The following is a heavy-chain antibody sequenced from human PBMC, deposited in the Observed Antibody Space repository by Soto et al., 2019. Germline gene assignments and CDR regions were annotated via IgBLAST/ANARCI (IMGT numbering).Heavy chain of an antibody. CDR2: ISSSSSYI. V-gene: IGHV3-21*01. D-gene: IGHD1-26*01. CDR1: GFTFSSYS. J-gene: IGHJ6*02. Sequence: GGSLRLSCAASGFTFSSYSMNWVRQAPGKGLEWVSSISSSSSYIYYADSVKGRFTISRDNAKNSLYLQMNSLRAEDTAVYYCAREPRGSSWDYYYYYGMDVWGQGTTVTVSS. CDR3: AREPRGSSWDYYYYYGMDV.